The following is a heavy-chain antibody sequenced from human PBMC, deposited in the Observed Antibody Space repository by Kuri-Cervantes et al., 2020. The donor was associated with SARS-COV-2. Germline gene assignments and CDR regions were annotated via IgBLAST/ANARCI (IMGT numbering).Heavy chain of an antibody. CDR1: GFTFSSYA. Sequence: GESLKISCAASGFTFSSYAMHWVRQAPGKGLEWVAVISYDGSNKYYADSVKGRFTISRDNSKNTLYLQMNSLRAEDTAVYYCARPADYGDYVRVVYMDVWGKGTTVTVSS. CDR3: ARPADYGDYVRVVYMDV. CDR2: ISYDGSNK. J-gene: IGHJ6*03. V-gene: IGHV3-30-3*01. D-gene: IGHD4-17*01.